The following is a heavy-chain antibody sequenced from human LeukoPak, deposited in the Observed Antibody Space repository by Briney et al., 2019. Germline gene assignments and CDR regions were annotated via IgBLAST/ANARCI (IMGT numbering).Heavy chain of an antibody. V-gene: IGHV3-7*01. CDR2: IKQDGSEK. J-gene: IGHJ4*02. CDR3: ATSGSYYRYYFDY. Sequence: ETLSLTCTVSGGSISSYYWSWIRQPPGKGLEWVANIKQDGSEKYYVDSVKGRFTISRDNAKNSLYLQMNSLRAEDTAVYYCATSGSYYRYYFDYWGQGTLVTVSS. CDR1: GGSISSYY. D-gene: IGHD1-26*01.